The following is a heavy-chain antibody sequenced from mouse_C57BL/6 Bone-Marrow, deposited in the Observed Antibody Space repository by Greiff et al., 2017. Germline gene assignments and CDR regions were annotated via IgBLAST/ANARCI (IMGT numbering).Heavy chain of an antibody. V-gene: IGHV5-17*01. J-gene: IGHJ1*03. CDR1: GFTFSDYG. D-gene: IGHD1-1*01. CDR3: ARAGTGLHVSSYWYFDV. CDR2: ISSGSSTI. Sequence: EVKLMESGGGLVKPGGSLKLSCAASGFTFSDYGMHWVRQAPEKGLEWVAYISSGSSTIYYADTVKGRFTISRDNAKNTLFLQMTSLRSEDTAMYYCARAGTGLHVSSYWYFDVWGTGTTVTVSS.